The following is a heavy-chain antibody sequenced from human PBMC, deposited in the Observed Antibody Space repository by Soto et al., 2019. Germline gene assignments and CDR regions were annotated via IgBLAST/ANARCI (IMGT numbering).Heavy chain of an antibody. V-gene: IGHV1-69*12. D-gene: IGHD6-6*01. CDR3: ARGGRTARHPGGYFQH. CDR2: IIPIFGTA. Sequence: QVQLVQSEAEVKKPGSSVKVSCKASGGTFRSYAIRWVRQAPGQGLEWMGGIIPIFGTANYAQKFQGRVTITADESTSTAYMELSSLRSEDTAVYYCARGGRTARHPGGYFQHWGQGTLVTVSS. J-gene: IGHJ1*01. CDR1: GGTFRSYA.